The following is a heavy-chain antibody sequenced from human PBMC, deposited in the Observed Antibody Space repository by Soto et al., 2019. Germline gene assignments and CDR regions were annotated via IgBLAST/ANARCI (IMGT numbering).Heavy chain of an antibody. CDR3: AKLCSLSGQQLVHPDFFDY. Sequence: GGSLRLSCAASGFTFSSYAMSWVRQAPGKGLEWVSAISGSGGSTYYADSVKGRFTISRDNSKNTLYLQMNSLRAEDTAVYYCAKLCSLSGQQLVHPDFFDYWGQGTLVTVSS. J-gene: IGHJ4*02. D-gene: IGHD6-13*01. CDR2: ISGSGGST. V-gene: IGHV3-23*01. CDR1: GFTFSSYA.